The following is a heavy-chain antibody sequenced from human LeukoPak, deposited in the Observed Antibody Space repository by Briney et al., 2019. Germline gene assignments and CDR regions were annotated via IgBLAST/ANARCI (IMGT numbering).Heavy chain of an antibody. V-gene: IGHV3-23*01. CDR3: ARADRLTLNAFDI. CDR1: GFTFSTFA. Sequence: GGSLRLSCAASGFTFSTFAMIWVRQPPGKGLEWVSSIFPSGGEIHYADSVRGRFTISRDNSKSTLSLQMNSLRAEDTAVYYCARADRLTLNAFDIWGQGTMVTVSS. J-gene: IGHJ3*02. CDR2: IFPSGGEI.